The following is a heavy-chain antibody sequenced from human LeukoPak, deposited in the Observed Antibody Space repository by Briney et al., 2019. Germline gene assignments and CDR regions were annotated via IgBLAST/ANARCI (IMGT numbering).Heavy chain of an antibody. D-gene: IGHD5-12*01. V-gene: IGHV3-30*18. CDR3: AKRGATGALFDY. CDR1: GFTFSSYG. CDR2: ISYDGSNK. J-gene: IGHJ4*02. Sequence: PGRSLRLSCAASGFTFSSYGMHWVRQAPGKGLEWVAVISYDGSNKYYADSVKGRFTISRDNSKNTLYLQMNSLRAEDTAVYYCAKRGATGALFDYWGQGTLVTVSS.